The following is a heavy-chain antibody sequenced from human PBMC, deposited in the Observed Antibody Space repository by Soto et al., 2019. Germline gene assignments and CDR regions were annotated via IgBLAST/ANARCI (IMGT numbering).Heavy chain of an antibody. J-gene: IGHJ4*02. V-gene: IGHV3-7*01. Sequence: EVVLVESGGGLVQPGGSLRLSCVASGFTLSSYWMGWFRRAPGKGLEFVANIKQDGSEKQYVDSVKGRFTISRDNAKNSLFLQMNSLRVDATAVSYRGGATGWIFDFWGQGSLVTVSS. CDR1: GFTLSSYW. D-gene: IGHD6-19*01. CDR3: GGATGWIFDF. CDR2: IKQDGSEK.